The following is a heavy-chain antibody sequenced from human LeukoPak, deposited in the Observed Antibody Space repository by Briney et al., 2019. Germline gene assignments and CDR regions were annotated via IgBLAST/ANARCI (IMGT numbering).Heavy chain of an antibody. CDR2: IYPGDSDT. Sequence: GESLKISCKGSGYSFTSFWIGWVRQMPGKGLEWMVSIYPGDSDTRYNPSFQGQVTISADRSISTAYLQWSSLKASDTAIYYCARIYDSSGYYPFDHWGRGTLVTVSS. J-gene: IGHJ4*02. CDR1: GYSFTSFW. D-gene: IGHD3-22*01. CDR3: ARIYDSSGYYPFDH. V-gene: IGHV5-51*01.